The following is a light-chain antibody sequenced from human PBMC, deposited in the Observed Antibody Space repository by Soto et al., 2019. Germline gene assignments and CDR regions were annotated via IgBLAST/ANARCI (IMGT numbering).Light chain of an antibody. CDR3: QQFSSYPLT. CDR1: QSVSNNY. CDR2: DAS. Sequence: IVLTQSPGTLSLSPGDRATLSCRASQSVSNNYLAWYQQKPGQAPRLLIYDASSRATGFPDRFSGGGSGTDFTLNISRLEPEDFAVYYCQQFSSYPLTFGGGTKVDIK. J-gene: IGKJ4*01. V-gene: IGKV3-20*01.